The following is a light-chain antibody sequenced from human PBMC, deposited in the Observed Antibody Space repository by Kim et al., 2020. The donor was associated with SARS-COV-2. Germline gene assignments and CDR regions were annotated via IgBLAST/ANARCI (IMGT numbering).Light chain of an antibody. CDR2: EVS. Sequence: QPAAISCECSQRLLHSNRKTSLFWYLQKSGQPPQLLNYEVSNRFSGVSDGLSGGGSGTDFTLKISEVEAEDVGVYYCMQNIQLPTCGQGTRLEIK. J-gene: IGKJ5*01. CDR1: QRLLHSNRKTS. CDR3: MQNIQLPT. V-gene: IGKV2D-29*01.